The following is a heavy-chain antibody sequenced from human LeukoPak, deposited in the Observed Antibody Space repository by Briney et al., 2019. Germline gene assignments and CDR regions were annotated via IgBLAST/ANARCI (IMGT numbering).Heavy chain of an antibody. CDR1: GGSISSSSYY. CDR2: IYYSGST. CDR3: AREDSGSSSGSYYFDY. Sequence: SETLSLTCTVSGGSISSSSYYWGWIRQPPGKGLEWIGGIYYSGSTYYNPSLKSRVTISVDTSKNQFSLKLSSVTAADTAVYYCAREDSGSSSGSYYFDYWGQGTLVTVSS. J-gene: IGHJ4*02. V-gene: IGHV4-39*07. D-gene: IGHD3-10*01.